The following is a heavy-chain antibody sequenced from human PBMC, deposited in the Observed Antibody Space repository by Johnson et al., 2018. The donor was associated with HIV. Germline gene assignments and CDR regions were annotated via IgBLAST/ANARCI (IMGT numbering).Heavy chain of an antibody. CDR1: GFTFSSYD. V-gene: IGHV3-13*01. Sequence: VQLVESGGGLVQPGGSLRLSCAASGFTFSSYDMHWVRQVTGKGLEWVSSIGTAGDTYYAGSVKGRFTISRDNSKNTLYLQLNSLRAEDTAVYYCARDRPPGAPLSDAFDIWGQGTMVTVSS. CDR2: IGTAGDT. CDR3: ARDRPPGAPLSDAFDI. D-gene: IGHD1-26*01. J-gene: IGHJ3*02.